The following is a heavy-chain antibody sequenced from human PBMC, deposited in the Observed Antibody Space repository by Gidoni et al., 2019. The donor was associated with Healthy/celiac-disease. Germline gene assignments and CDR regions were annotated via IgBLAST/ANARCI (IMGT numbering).Heavy chain of an antibody. CDR1: GFPFSSYW. CDR2: IKQDGSEK. CDR3: ARDPHKAGFDY. J-gene: IGHJ4*02. Sequence: EVQLVESGGGLVQPGGSLRLSGAASGFPFSSYWMSWVRQAPGKGLEWVANIKQDGSEKYYVDSVKGRFTISRDNAKNSLYLQMNSLRAEDTAVYYCARDPHKAGFDYWGQGTLVTVSS. V-gene: IGHV3-7*01.